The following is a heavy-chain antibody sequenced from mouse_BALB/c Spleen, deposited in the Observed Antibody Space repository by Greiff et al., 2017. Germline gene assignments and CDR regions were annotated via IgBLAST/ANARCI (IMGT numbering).Heavy chain of an antibody. J-gene: IGHJ3*01. CDR3: AYLGVSY. CDR2: IDPETGGT. CDR1: GYTFTDYE. Sequence: QVQLQQSGAELVRPGASVTLSCKASGYTFTDYEMHWVKQTPVHGLEWIGAIDPETGGTAYNQKFKGKATLTADKSSSTAYMELRSLTSEDSAVYYCAYLGVSYWGQGTLVTVSA. V-gene: IGHV1-15*01.